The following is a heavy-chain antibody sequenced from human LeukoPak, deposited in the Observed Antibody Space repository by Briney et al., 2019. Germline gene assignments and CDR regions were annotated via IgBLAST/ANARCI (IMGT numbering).Heavy chain of an antibody. D-gene: IGHD2-2*01. V-gene: IGHV3-9*01. Sequence: GRSLRLSCAASGFTFDDYAMPWVRQAPGKGLEWVSGISWNSGSIGYADSVKGRFTISRDNAKNTLYLQMNSLRAEDTAVYYCARFYCSSTSCLEDYWGQGTLVTVSS. CDR2: ISWNSGSI. CDR1: GFTFDDYA. J-gene: IGHJ4*02. CDR3: ARFYCSSTSCLEDY.